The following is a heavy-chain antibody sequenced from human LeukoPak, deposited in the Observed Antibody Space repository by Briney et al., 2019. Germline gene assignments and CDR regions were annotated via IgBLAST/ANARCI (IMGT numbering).Heavy chain of an antibody. D-gene: IGHD3-16*02. Sequence: GGSLRLPCAASGFTFSSYSMNWVRQAPGKGLEWVSSISSSSSYIYYADSVKGRFTISRDNARNSLYLQMNSLRAEDTAVYYCARAIVYDYVWGSYRSDPFDYWGQGTLVTVSS. CDR2: ISSSSSYI. CDR1: GFTFSSYS. CDR3: ARAIVYDYVWGSYRSDPFDY. J-gene: IGHJ4*02. V-gene: IGHV3-21*01.